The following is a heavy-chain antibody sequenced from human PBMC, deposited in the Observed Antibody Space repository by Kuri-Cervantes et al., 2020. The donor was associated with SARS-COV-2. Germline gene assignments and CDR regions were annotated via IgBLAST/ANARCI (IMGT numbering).Heavy chain of an antibody. CDR3: ASGYSGSYSYFQH. V-gene: IGHV3-23*01. CDR2: ISGSGGST. J-gene: IGHJ1*01. D-gene: IGHD1-26*01. Sequence: LSLTCAASGFTFSSYAMSWVRQAPGKGLEWVSAISGSGGSTYYADSVKGRFTISRDNSKNTLYLQMNSLRAEDTAVYYCASGYSGSYSYFQHWGQGTLVTVSS. CDR1: GFTFSSYA.